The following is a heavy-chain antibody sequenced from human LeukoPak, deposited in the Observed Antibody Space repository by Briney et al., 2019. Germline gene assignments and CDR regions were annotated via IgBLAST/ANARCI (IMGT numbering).Heavy chain of an antibody. CDR1: GFTFSSYW. Sequence: PGGSLRLSCAASGFTFSSYWMHWVRQAPGKGLVWVSRINSDGSSTSYADSVKGRFIISRDNAKNTLYLQMNSLRAEDTAVYYCARDRGDRHDYGDYPAYYFDYWGQGTLVTVSS. V-gene: IGHV3-74*01. CDR2: INSDGSST. D-gene: IGHD4-17*01. J-gene: IGHJ4*02. CDR3: ARDRGDRHDYGDYPAYYFDY.